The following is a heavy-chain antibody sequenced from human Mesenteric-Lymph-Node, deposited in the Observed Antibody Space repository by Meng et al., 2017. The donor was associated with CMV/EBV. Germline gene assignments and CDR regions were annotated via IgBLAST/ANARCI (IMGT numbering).Heavy chain of an antibody. CDR3: ARPFPSWQSPRLDPFGA. D-gene: IGHD6-19*01. J-gene: IGHJ5*02. CDR1: GDSISSFYY. V-gene: IGHV4-39*01. Sequence: LARRELGPGQVKPSETLSLTCTASGDSISSFYYWGWIRQPPGRGLEWIGSVHYTGSTYYSPSLKSRVTVSVDTSKNQFSLRLTSVTAADTAVYYCARPFPSWQSPRLDPFGAWGQGTLVTVSS. CDR2: VHYTGST.